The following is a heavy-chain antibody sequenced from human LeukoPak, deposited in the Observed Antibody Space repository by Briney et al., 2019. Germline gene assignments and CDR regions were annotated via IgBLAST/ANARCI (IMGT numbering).Heavy chain of an antibody. J-gene: IGHJ5*02. CDR2: IYTSGST. Sequence: SETLSLTCAVYIESFSGYYWSWIRQPAGKGLEWIGSIYTSGSTNYNPSLKSRVTISVDKSKNQFSLKLSSVTAADTAVYYCASYSSSWYNWFDPWGQGTLVTVSS. CDR1: IESFSGYY. V-gene: IGHV4-59*10. CDR3: ASYSSSWYNWFDP. D-gene: IGHD6-13*01.